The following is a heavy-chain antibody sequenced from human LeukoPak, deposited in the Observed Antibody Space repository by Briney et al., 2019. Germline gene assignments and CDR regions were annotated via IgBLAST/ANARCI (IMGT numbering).Heavy chain of an antibody. CDR2: TYYRSKWSN. CDR3: ARGAYNSVWS. D-gene: IGHD6-19*01. CDR1: GDCVSSNIAA. J-gene: IGHJ5*02. Sequence: SQTLSLTCAISGDCVSSNIAAWHRIRQSPSRGLEWLGRTYYRSKWSNDYAVSVQSRITINPDTSKNQFSLQLNSVTPEDTAVYYCARGAYNSVWSWGQGTLVTVSS. V-gene: IGHV6-1*01.